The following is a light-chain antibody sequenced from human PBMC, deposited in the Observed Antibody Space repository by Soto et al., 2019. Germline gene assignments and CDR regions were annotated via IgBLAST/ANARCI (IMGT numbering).Light chain of an antibody. CDR3: QQYKTYSLT. CDR2: KAS. Sequence: DIQMTQSPSTLSASVGDRVTITCRASQSISPWLAWYQQKPGKAPKILIYKASSLESGVPSRFSGSDSGTEFNLTISSLQPDDFATYFCQQYKTYSLTFGQGTKLEIK. CDR1: QSISPW. V-gene: IGKV1-5*03. J-gene: IGKJ2*01.